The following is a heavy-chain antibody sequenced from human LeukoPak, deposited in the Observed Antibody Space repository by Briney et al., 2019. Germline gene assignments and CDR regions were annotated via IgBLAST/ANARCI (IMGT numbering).Heavy chain of an antibody. CDR2: IYPGDSDT. Sequence: GESLKISCKGSGYSFTSYWIGWVRQMPGKGLEWMGIIYPGDSDTRYSPSFQGQVTISADKSISTAYLQWSSLKASDTAMYYSARGSSIAAAGELNWFDPWGQGTLVTVSS. CDR1: GYSFTSYW. D-gene: IGHD6-13*01. CDR3: ARGSSIAAAGELNWFDP. V-gene: IGHV5-51*01. J-gene: IGHJ5*02.